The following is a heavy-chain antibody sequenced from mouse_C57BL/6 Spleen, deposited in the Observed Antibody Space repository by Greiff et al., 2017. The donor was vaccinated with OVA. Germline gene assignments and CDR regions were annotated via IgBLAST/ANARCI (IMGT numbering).Heavy chain of an antibody. CDR3: ARSELRYFDY. D-gene: IGHD1-1*01. J-gene: IGHJ2*01. V-gene: IGHV1-64*01. CDR1: GYTFPGSW. Sequence: VQLQHPGPELVKPGASVKLSCKASGYTFPGSWMNWVKQSPGQGLEWIGMIHPNSGSTNYNEKFKSKATLTVDKSSSTAYMQLSSLTSEDSAVYYCARSELRYFDYWGQGTTLTVSS. CDR2: IHPNSGST.